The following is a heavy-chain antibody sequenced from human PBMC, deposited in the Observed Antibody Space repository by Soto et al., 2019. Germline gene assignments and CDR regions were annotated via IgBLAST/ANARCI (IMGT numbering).Heavy chain of an antibody. D-gene: IGHD2-2*01. J-gene: IGHJ4*02. CDR1: GFTFSTYA. CDR2: ISGGGGNT. CDR3: ARSYCSSTSCYFAY. Sequence: GGSLRLSCAASGFTFSTYAMSWVRQAPGKGLEWVSSISGGGGNTDYADSVKGRFTISRDNSKNTLYLQMNSLRADDTAVHYCARSYCSSTSCYFAYWGQGTLVTVSS. V-gene: IGHV3-23*01.